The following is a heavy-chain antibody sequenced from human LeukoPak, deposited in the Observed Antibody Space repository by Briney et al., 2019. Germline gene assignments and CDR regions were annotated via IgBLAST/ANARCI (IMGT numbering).Heavy chain of an antibody. V-gene: IGHV3-74*01. D-gene: IGHD2-15*01. CDR2: INTDGSST. J-gene: IGHJ2*01. Sequence: PGGSLRLSCAASGFTFSSYWMHWVRQAPGKGLVWVSRINTDGSSTNYADSVKGRFTIPRDNAKNTLYLQVNSLRAEDTAVYYCARDGRYWYFDLWGRGTLVTVSS. CDR3: ARDGRYWYFDL. CDR1: GFTFSSYW.